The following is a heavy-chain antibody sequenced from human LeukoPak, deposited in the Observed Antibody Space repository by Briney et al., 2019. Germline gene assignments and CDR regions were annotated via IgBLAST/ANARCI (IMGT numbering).Heavy chain of an antibody. D-gene: IGHD6-13*01. CDR2: IQYDRTNE. J-gene: IGHJ3*02. CDR1: AFTFSSYG. Sequence: PGGSLRLSCAASAFTFSSYGMHWVRQAPGKGLEWVAYIQYDRTNEQYAHSVRGRFRISRDNSKNILYLQMNSLRTEDTAVYYCARDGSLIAAPTGAFDIWGQGTMVTVSS. CDR3: ARDGSLIAAPTGAFDI. V-gene: IGHV3-30*02.